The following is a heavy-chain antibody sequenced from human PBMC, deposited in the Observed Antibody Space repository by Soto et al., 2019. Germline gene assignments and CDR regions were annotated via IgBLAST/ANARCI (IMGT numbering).Heavy chain of an antibody. Sequence: EVQLVESGGGLVKPGESLRLSCAASDLSFSNAYINWVRQAPGKGLEWVGRIKSKTDGGTIDYAAPVKGRFIISRDDSSNTVYLQMNSLKTEDPAVYYCTTRGALGYWGQGTLVTVSS. J-gene: IGHJ4*02. CDR2: IKSKTDGGTI. V-gene: IGHV3-15*07. D-gene: IGHD2-15*01. CDR3: TTRGALGY. CDR1: DLSFSNAY.